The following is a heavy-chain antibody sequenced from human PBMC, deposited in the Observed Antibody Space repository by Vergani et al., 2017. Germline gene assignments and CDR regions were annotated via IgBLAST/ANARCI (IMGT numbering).Heavy chain of an antibody. CDR3: TKGSRGYTGYFFDY. V-gene: IGHV3-23*01. CDR1: VFSFPGYA. Sequence: EVQLLESGGGLVQPGGSLRLSCEASVFSFPGYAMSWVRQAPGKRLEWVSSVSGSSATPYYADSVKGRFIISRDNSKNTLHLQMNSLRADDTAVYYCTKGSRGYTGYFFDYWGQGTLATVSS. D-gene: IGHD5-12*01. CDR2: VSGSSATP. J-gene: IGHJ4*02.